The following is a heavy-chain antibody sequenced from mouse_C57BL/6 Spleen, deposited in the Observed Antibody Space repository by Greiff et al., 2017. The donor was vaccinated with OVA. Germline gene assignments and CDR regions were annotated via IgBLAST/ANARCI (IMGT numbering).Heavy chain of an antibody. J-gene: IGHJ3*01. Sequence: EVKLVESGGGLVKPGGSLKLSCAASGFTFSSYAMSWVRQTPEKRLEWVATISDGGSYTYYPDNVKGRFTISRDNAKNNLYLQMSHLKSEDTAMYYCARDDYGSSYGWFAYWGQGTLVTVSA. CDR2: ISDGGSYT. D-gene: IGHD1-1*01. CDR3: ARDDYGSSYGWFAY. V-gene: IGHV5-4*01. CDR1: GFTFSSYA.